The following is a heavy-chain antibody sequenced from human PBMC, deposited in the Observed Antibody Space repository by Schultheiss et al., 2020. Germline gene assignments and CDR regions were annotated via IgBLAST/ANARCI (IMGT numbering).Heavy chain of an antibody. CDR3: VKGWDCTGGVCYNLLGAFDI. D-gene: IGHD2-8*02. Sequence: SETLSLTCAISGDSVSSNSAAWNWIRQSPSRGLEWLGRTYYRSKWYNDYAVSVKSRITINPDTSKNQFSLQLNSVTPEDTAVYYCVKGWDCTGGVCYNLLGAFDIWGQGTMVTVSS. CDR1: GDSVSSNSAA. V-gene: IGHV6-1*01. J-gene: IGHJ3*02. CDR2: TYYRSKWYN.